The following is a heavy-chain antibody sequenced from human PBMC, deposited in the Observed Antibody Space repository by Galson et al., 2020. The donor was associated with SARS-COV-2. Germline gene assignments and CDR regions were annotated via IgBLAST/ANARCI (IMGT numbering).Heavy chain of an antibody. J-gene: IGHJ3*02. D-gene: IGHD3-9*01. Sequence: GGSLRLSCAASGFTFSSYSMNWVRQAPGKGLEWVSSISSSSSYIYYADSVKGRFTISRDNAKNSLYLQMNSLRAEDTAVYYCARDLMRLRYFDWLFLGDAFDIWGQGTMVTVSS. CDR1: GFTFSSYS. CDR3: ARDLMRLRYFDWLFLGDAFDI. CDR2: ISSSSSYI. V-gene: IGHV3-21*01.